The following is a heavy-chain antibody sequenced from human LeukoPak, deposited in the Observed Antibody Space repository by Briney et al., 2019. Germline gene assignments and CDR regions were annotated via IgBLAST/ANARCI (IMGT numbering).Heavy chain of an antibody. CDR1: GFTFSSYG. D-gene: IGHD3-10*02. CDR2: VSGSGGTT. V-gene: IGHV3-23*01. CDR3: IKVIMFAFDI. J-gene: IGHJ3*02. Sequence: GGSLRLSCAASGFTFSSYGMGWVRQAPGKGLEWVSAVSGSGGTTHYADSVKGRFTISRDNSKNTMYLQMDSLRAEDTAVYFCIKVIMFAFDIWGQGTMVTVSS.